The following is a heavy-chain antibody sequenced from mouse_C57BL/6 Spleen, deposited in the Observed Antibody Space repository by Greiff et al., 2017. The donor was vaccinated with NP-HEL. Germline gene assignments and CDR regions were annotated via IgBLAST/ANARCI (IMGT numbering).Heavy chain of an antibody. D-gene: IGHD2-3*01. V-gene: IGHV1-55*01. CDR1: GYTFTSYW. CDR2: IYPGSGST. Sequence: QVHVKQPGAELVKPGASVKMSCKASGYTFTSYWITWVKQRPGQGLEWIGDIYPGSGSTNYNEKFKSKATLTVDTSSSTAYMQLSSLTSEDSAVYYCARGGWLLRGDYWGQGTSVTVSS. CDR3: ARGGWLLRGDY. J-gene: IGHJ4*01.